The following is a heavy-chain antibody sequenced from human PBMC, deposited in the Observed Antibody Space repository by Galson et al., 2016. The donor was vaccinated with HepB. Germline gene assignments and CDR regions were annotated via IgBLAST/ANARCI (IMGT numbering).Heavy chain of an antibody. D-gene: IGHD3-16*01. J-gene: IGHJ4*02. CDR1: GFAFNSYW. CDR2: INSDGSTT. V-gene: IGHV3-74*01. Sequence: SLRLSCAASGFAFNSYWMHWVRQAPEKGLVWVSRINSDGSTTDYADSVKGRFTISRDNAKNTLYLQMNSLRAEDTAVYHCARPRLIGNINHFDSWGQGTLVAVFS. CDR3: ARPRLIGNINHFDS.